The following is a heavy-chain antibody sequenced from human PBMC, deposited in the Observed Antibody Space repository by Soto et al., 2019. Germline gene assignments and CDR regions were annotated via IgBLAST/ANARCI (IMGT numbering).Heavy chain of an antibody. Sequence: EVQLVESGGGLVKPGGSLRLSCAASGFTFSSYSMNWVRQPPGKGLEWVSAVSSSTSYISYAVSVKGRFTISGDNAKNSLYLQMNSLRAEDTAVYYCARDVSVKAVAPPFDYWGQGTLVTVSS. CDR1: GFTFSSYS. CDR2: VSSSTSYI. V-gene: IGHV3-21*01. J-gene: IGHJ4*02. D-gene: IGHD6-19*01. CDR3: ARDVSVKAVAPPFDY.